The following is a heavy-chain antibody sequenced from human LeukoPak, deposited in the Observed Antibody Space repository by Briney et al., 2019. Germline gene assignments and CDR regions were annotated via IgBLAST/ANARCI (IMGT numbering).Heavy chain of an antibody. D-gene: IGHD6-13*01. CDR2: IYSGGST. CDR1: GFTVSGNY. J-gene: IGHJ6*03. V-gene: IGHV3-53*01. CDR3: ARSIPGIAAAGTNYYYYMDV. Sequence: GGSLRLSCAASGFTVSGNYMSWVRQAPGKGLEWVSVIYSGGSTYYADSVKGRFTISRDNSKNTLYLQMNSLRAEDTAVYYCARSIPGIAAAGTNYYYYMDVWGKGTTVTVSS.